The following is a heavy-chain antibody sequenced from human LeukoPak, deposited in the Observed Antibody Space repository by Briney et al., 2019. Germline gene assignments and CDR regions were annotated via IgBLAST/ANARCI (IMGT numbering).Heavy chain of an antibody. V-gene: IGHV4-31*03. Sequence: PSETLSLTCTVSGGSISSGGYYWSWIRQHPGKGLEWIGYIYYSGSTYYNPSLKSRVTISVDTSKNQFSLKPSSVTAADTAVYYCARMYCSSTSCSGGVNWFDPWGQGTLVTVSS. D-gene: IGHD2-2*01. CDR1: GGSISSGGYY. J-gene: IGHJ5*02. CDR3: ARMYCSSTSCSGGVNWFDP. CDR2: IYYSGST.